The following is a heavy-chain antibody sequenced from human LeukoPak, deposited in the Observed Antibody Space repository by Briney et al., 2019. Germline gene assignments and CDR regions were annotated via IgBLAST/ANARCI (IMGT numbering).Heavy chain of an antibody. J-gene: IGHJ5*02. V-gene: IGHV4-39*07. CDR2: IYYSGST. D-gene: IGHD6-19*01. CDR3: ARDSSTGSGWDNWFDP. Sequence: SETLSLTCTVSGGSISSSSYYWGWIRQPPGKGLEWIGSIYYSGSTYYNPSLKSRVTISVDTSKNQFSLKLSSVTAADTAVYYCARDSSTGSGWDNWFDPWGQGTLVTVSS. CDR1: GGSISSSSYY.